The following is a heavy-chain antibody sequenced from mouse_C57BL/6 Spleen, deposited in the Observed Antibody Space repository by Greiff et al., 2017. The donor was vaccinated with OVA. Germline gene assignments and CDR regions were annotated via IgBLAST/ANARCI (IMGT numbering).Heavy chain of an antibody. CDR3: ARDRGYDYTAMDY. CDR2: ISDGGSYT. V-gene: IGHV5-4*01. J-gene: IGHJ4*01. CDR1: GFTFSSYA. Sequence: EVNLVESGGGLVKPGGSLKLSCAASGFTFSSYAMSWVRQTPEKRLEWVATISDGGSYTYYPDNVKGRFTISRDNAKNNLYLQMSHLKSEDTAMYYCARDRGYDYTAMDYWGQGTSVTVSS. D-gene: IGHD2-4*01.